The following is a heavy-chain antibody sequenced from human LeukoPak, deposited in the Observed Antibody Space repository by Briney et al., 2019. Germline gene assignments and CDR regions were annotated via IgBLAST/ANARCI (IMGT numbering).Heavy chain of an antibody. J-gene: IGHJ5*02. CDR2: INHSGST. CDR3: ARGIYYDILTGYYNVVDP. V-gene: IGHV4-34*01. D-gene: IGHD3-9*01. Sequence: SETLSLTCAVYGGSFSGYYWSWIRQPPGKGVEWIGEINHSGSTNYNPSLKSRVTISVDTSKNQFSLKLSSVTAADTAVYYCARGIYYDILTGYYNVVDPWGQGTLVTVSS. CDR1: GGSFSGYY.